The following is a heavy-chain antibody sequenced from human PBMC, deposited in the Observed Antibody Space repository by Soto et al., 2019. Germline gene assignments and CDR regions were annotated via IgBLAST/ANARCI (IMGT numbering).Heavy chain of an antibody. CDR3: AKDDFPDRVDDSFTS. J-gene: IGHJ4*02. CDR2: IGASGDIT. Sequence: GGSLRLSCAASGFSFTNFAMSWVRQAPGKGLEWVAGIGASGDITWYADSVKGRLSISRDNSKNTLYLQLNSLRFEDTAVYYCAKDDFPDRVDDSFTSWGREPLVTSPQ. V-gene: IGHV3-23*01. CDR1: GFSFTNFA. D-gene: IGHD2-21*01.